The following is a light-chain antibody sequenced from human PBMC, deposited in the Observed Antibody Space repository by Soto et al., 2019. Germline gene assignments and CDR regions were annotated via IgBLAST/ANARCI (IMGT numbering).Light chain of an antibody. V-gene: IGKV1-39*01. CDR1: QDVTRY. J-gene: IGKJ2*01. CDR2: AAS. Sequence: DLQMTQSPSSLSASLGDRVTITCRSSQDVTRYLNWYQHKPGKAPKFLIFAASSLQSGVPSRFSGSGSGTQFTLTISTLQPEDIATYFCQQSYSMPYTFGQGTRLEIK. CDR3: QQSYSMPYT.